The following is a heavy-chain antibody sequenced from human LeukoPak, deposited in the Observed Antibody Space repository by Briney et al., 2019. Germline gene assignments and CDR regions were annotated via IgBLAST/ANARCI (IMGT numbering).Heavy chain of an antibody. Sequence: GGSLRLSCAASGFTFSSYWLHWVRQAPGKGLLWVSRINSDGSSTSYADSVKGRFTISRDNAKNTLYLQMNSLRAEDTAVYYCARRIAAAAAPYYFDYWGQGTLVTVSS. J-gene: IGHJ4*02. CDR1: GFTFSSYW. CDR2: INSDGSST. D-gene: IGHD6-13*01. CDR3: ARRIAAAAAPYYFDY. V-gene: IGHV3-74*01.